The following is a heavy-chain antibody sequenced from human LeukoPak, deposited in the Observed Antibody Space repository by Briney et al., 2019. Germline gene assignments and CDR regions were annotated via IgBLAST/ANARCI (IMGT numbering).Heavy chain of an antibody. CDR1: GYTFTSYY. D-gene: IGHD1-26*01. CDR2: IDPSGGSR. CDR3: ARGSIVGAKTLGFGAFDI. J-gene: IGHJ3*02. V-gene: IGHV1-46*01. Sequence: ASVKVSCKASGYTFTSYYMHWVRQAPGQGLEWMGIIDPSGGSRSYAQKFQGRVTMTRDTSTSTVYMELSSLRSEDTAVYYCARGSIVGAKTLGFGAFDIWGQGTMVTVSS.